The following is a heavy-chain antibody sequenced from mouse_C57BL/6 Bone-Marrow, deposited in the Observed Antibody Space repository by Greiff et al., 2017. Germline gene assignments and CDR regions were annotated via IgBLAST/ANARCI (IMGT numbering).Heavy chain of an antibody. CDR1: GYTFTSYW. J-gene: IGHJ2*01. CDR2: IYPGSGST. V-gene: IGHV1-55*01. CDR3: ARDYDSDGYYFDY. D-gene: IGHD2-4*01. Sequence: VQLQQPGAELVKPGASVKMSCKASGYTFTSYWITWVKQRPGQGLEWIGDIYPGSGSTNYNEKFKSKATLTVDTSSSTAYMQLSSLTSEDSAVYYCARDYDSDGYYFDYWGQGTTLTVSS.